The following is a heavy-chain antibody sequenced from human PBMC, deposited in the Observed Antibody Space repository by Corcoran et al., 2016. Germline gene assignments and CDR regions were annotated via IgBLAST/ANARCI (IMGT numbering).Heavy chain of an antibody. CDR1: GYTFTSYY. CDR2: INPSGGST. V-gene: IGHV1-46*01. CDR3: ARASIAVAGTFDY. J-gene: IGHJ4*02. D-gene: IGHD6-19*01. Sequence: QVQLVQSGAEVKKPGASVKVSCKASGYTFTSYYMHWVRQAPGQGLEWMGLINPSGGSTSQAQKFQGRVTMTRETSTTTVYMDLTSLSSEATAVYYCARASIAVAGTFDYWCQGTLVTVSS.